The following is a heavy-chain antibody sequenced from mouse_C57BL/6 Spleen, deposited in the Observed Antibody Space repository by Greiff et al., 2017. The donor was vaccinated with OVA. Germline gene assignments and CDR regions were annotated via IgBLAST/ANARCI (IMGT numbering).Heavy chain of an antibody. J-gene: IGHJ2*01. CDR3: TTLRGDY. D-gene: IGHD1-1*01. V-gene: IGHV14-4*01. Sequence: EVQLQQSGAELVRPEASVKLSCTASGFNIKDDYMHWVKQRPEQGLEWIGWIDPENGDTEYASKFQGKATITADTSSNTAYLQLSSLTSEDTAVYYCTTLRGDYWGQGTTLTVSS. CDR2: IDPENGDT. CDR1: GFNIKDDY.